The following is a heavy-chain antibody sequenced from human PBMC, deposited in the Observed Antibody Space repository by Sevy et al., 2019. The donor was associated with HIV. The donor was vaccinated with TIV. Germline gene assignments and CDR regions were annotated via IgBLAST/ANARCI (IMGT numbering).Heavy chain of an antibody. CDR2: FDPEENEI. Sequence: APVNVSCKVSEYTVTKLPMHWVRQAPGKGLEWMGGFDPEENEIIYTQNFQGRVTMTQDTSTDTAYMELRSLRSEDTAVYYCATLDFSRDYPIYGTDLWGQGTKVTVSS. J-gene: IGHJ6*02. CDR3: ATLDFSRDYPIYGTDL. V-gene: IGHV1-24*01. CDR1: EYTVTKLP. D-gene: IGHD3-3*01.